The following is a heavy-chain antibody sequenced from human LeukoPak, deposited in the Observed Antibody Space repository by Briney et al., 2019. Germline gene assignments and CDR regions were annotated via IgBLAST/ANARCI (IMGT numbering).Heavy chain of an antibody. J-gene: IGHJ4*02. Sequence: SETLSLTCTVSGGSISSYYWSWIRQPPGRGLEWIGYIYYSGSTKYNPSLKSRVAISVDTSKNQFSLKLSSVTAADTAVYYCARRYCSGGSCYYFYFDYWGQGTLVTVSS. CDR2: IYYSGST. CDR1: GGSISSYY. V-gene: IGHV4-59*01. CDR3: ARRYCSGGSCYYFYFDY. D-gene: IGHD2-15*01.